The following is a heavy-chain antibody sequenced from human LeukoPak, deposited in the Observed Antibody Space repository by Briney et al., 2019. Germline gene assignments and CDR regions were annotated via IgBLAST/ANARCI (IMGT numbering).Heavy chain of an antibody. CDR3: ATTEAAGFHFDY. CDR1: GYSFTSYW. CDR2: IYPDDSDT. D-gene: IGHD6-13*01. Sequence: GESLKISCKGSGYSFTSYWIGWVRQMPGKGLEWMGIIYPDDSDTRYGPSFQGQVTTSADKSITTAYLQLSGLKASDSAIYYCATTEAAGFHFDYWGQGTMVSVSS. J-gene: IGHJ4*02. V-gene: IGHV5-51*01.